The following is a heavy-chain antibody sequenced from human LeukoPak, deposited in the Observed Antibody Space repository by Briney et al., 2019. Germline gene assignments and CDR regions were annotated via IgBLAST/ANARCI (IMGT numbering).Heavy chain of an antibody. J-gene: IGHJ4*02. CDR2: IYYSGST. V-gene: IGHV4-59*08. CDR3: ARRAYGSGSFNRYYFDY. D-gene: IGHD3-10*01. CDR1: GGSISNYY. Sequence: SETLSLTCTVSGGSISNYYWSWTRQPPGKGLEWIGYIYYSGSTNYNPSLKRRVTISVDTSKNQFSLKLNSVTAADTAVYYCARRAYGSGSFNRYYFDYWGQGTLVAVSS.